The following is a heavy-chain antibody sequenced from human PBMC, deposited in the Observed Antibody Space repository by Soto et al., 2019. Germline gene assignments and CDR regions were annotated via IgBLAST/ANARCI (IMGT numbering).Heavy chain of an antibody. J-gene: IGHJ4*02. Sequence: QLQLQESGPGLVKPSETLSLTCTVSGGSISSSSYYLGWIRQPPGKGLEWIGSIYYSGSTYYNPSLKSRVTISVDTSKNQFSLKLSSVTAADTAVYYCARDCYGSGSYYPYFDYWGQGTLVTVSS. CDR3: ARDCYGSGSYYPYFDY. D-gene: IGHD3-10*01. V-gene: IGHV4-39*02. CDR1: GGSISSSSYY. CDR2: IYYSGST.